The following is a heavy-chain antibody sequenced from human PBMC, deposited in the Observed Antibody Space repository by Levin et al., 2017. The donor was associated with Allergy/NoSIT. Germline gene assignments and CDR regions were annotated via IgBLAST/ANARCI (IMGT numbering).Heavy chain of an antibody. CDR3: ALLLAVAAFDAFDI. V-gene: IGHV3-74*01. CDR1: GFTFSSSW. Sequence: GGSLRLSCAASGFTFSSSWMHWVRQAPGKGLVWVSRINSDGSSTNYADSVKGRFTISRDNAKNTLYLQMNSLRAEDTAVYYCALLLAVAAFDAFDIWGQGTMVTVSS. D-gene: IGHD6-19*01. J-gene: IGHJ3*02. CDR2: INSDGSST.